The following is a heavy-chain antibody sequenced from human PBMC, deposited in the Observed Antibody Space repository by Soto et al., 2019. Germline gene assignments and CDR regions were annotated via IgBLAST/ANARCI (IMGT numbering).Heavy chain of an antibody. Sequence: SETLSLTCTVSGGCLVSYYWSCRLQPPVKVLEWIGYVFYTGRANYNASLKSRVSISLDTSNYQFSLKLSSVTAADTAVYYCARDGDGRMTTNPYYYNGMDVWGPGTTVTVSS. CDR3: ARDGDGRMTTNPYYYNGMDV. V-gene: IGHV4-59*01. CDR2: VFYTGRA. D-gene: IGHD4-4*01. CDR1: GGCLVSYY. J-gene: IGHJ6*02.